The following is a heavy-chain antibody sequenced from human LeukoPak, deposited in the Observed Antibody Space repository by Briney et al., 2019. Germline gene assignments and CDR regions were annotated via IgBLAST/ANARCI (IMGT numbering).Heavy chain of an antibody. Sequence: SVTLSLTCTVSGGSISSYYWSWIRQPPGKGLEWIGYIYYSGSTNYNPSLKSRVTISVDTSKNQFSLKLSSVTAADTAVYYCARGGYYDFGRYYFDYWGQGTLVTVSS. CDR1: GGSISSYY. V-gene: IGHV4-59*01. CDR2: IYYSGST. J-gene: IGHJ4*02. D-gene: IGHD3-3*01. CDR3: ARGGYYDFGRYYFDY.